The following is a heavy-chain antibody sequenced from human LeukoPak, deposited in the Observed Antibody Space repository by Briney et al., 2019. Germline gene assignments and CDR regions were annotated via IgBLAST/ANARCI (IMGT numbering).Heavy chain of an antibody. CDR2: IYSGGSA. Sequence: GGSLRLSCAASGFTVSSSYMSWVRQAPGKGLERVSVIYSGGSAYYANSVKGRFTISRDNSKNTLFLQMNSLRAEDTAVYYCARNYGDYVFIIGYWGQGTLVTVSS. CDR3: ARNYGDYVFIIGY. D-gene: IGHD4-17*01. CDR1: GFTVSSSY. J-gene: IGHJ4*02. V-gene: IGHV3-53*01.